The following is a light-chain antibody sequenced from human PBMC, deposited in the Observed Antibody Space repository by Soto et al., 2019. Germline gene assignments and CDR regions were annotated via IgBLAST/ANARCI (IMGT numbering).Light chain of an antibody. CDR2: LGS. Sequence: DFVMCQSPLSLPVTLGEPASISCRSGQSLQHRNGYNYLAWYLQKPGQSPQLLIYLGSLRASGVPDRFRGSGSGTDFTLTISRVEAEDVGVYYCMQALQTPITFGQGTRLEIE. J-gene: IGKJ5*01. CDR1: QSLQHRNGYNY. CDR3: MQALQTPIT. V-gene: IGKV2-28*01.